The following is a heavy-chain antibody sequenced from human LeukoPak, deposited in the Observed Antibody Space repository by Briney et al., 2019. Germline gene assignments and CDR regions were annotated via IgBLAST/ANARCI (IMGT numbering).Heavy chain of an antibody. Sequence: PSETLSLTCAVYGGSFSGYYWSWIRQPPGKGLEWIGEINHSGSTNYNPSLKSRVTISVDTSKNQFSLKLSSVTAADTAVYYCARGRIRFLYYMDVWGKGTTVTVSS. J-gene: IGHJ6*03. CDR3: ARGRIRFLYYMDV. V-gene: IGHV4-34*01. CDR2: INHSGST. CDR1: GGSFSGYY. D-gene: IGHD3-3*02.